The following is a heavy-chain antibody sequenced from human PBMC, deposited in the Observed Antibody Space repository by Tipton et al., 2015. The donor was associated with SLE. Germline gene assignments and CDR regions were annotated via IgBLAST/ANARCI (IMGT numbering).Heavy chain of an antibody. J-gene: IGHJ6*04. Sequence: PGLVKPSETLSLTCTVSGGSISSHSHFWGWIRQSPGKGLEWIGEIYHSGNTNYNPSLKSRVTISVDKSKNQFSLKLSSVTAADTAVYYCARDKIPVYSGSYLAGYYYGMDVWGKGTTVTVSS. CDR1: GGSISSHSHF. CDR3: ARDKIPVYSGSYLAGYYYGMDV. V-gene: IGHV4-39*07. D-gene: IGHD1-26*01. CDR2: IYHSGNT.